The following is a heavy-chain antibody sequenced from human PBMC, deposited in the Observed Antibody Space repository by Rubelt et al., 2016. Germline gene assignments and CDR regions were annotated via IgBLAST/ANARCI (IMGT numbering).Heavy chain of an antibody. D-gene: IGHD3-3*01. Sequence: VQLVESGGGLVQPGRSLRLSCTASGFTFGDYAISWFRQAPGKGLEWVSYIGTSDFDTRYADSVKGRFTISRDNAKSSLYLQISSLRAEDTALYYCARDERGVRDFDYWGQGTLVTVSS. J-gene: IGHJ4*02. V-gene: IGHV3-11*05. CDR3: ARDERGVRDFDY. CDR2: IGTSDFDT. CDR1: GFTFGDYA.